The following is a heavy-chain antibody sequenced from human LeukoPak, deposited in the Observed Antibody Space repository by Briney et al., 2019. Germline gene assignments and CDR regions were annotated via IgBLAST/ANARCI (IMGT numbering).Heavy chain of an antibody. CDR3: AKGGPTGDYFDY. Sequence: GGSLRLSCAASGFTFSSYAMHWVRQAPGKGLEWVAVISYDGSNKYYADSVKGRFTISRDNSKNTLYLQMNSLRAEDTALYYCAKGGPTGDYFDYWGQGTLVTVSS. V-gene: IGHV3-30-3*01. CDR2: ISYDGSNK. D-gene: IGHD3-10*01. J-gene: IGHJ4*02. CDR1: GFTFSSYA.